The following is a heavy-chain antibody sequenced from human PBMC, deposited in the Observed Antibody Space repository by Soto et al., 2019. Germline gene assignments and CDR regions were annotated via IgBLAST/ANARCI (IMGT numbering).Heavy chain of an antibody. CDR2: INPSGGST. CDR3: ATIAVAGDFDY. J-gene: IGHJ4*02. V-gene: IGHV1-46*01. Sequence: GASVKVSCKASGYTFTSYYMHWVRQAPGQGLERMGIINPSGGSTSYAQKFQGRVTMTRDTSTSTVYMELSSLRSEDTAVYYCATIAVAGDFDYWGQGTLVTVSS. D-gene: IGHD6-19*01. CDR1: GYTFTSYY.